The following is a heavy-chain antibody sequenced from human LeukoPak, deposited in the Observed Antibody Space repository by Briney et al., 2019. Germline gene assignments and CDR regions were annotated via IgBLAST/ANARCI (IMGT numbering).Heavy chain of an antibody. CDR1: GGTFSSYA. J-gene: IGHJ4*02. D-gene: IGHD4-11*01. CDR2: IIPIFGTA. V-gene: IGHV1-69*13. CDR3: ARDPEAMTTVRYFDY. Sequence: SVKASCKASGGTFSSYAISWVRQAPGQGLEWMGGIIPIFGTANYAQKFQGRVTITADESTSTAYMELSSLRSEDTAVYYCARDPEAMTTVRYFDYWGQGTLVTVSS.